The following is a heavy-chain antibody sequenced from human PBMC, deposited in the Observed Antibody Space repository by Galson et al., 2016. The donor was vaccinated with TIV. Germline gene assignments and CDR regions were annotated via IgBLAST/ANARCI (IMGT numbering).Heavy chain of an antibody. CDR3: GHSGWLGNYYYYYGVDV. D-gene: IGHD6-19*01. CDR1: GFSLNTTGMG. Sequence: PALVKPTQTLTLTCTFSGFSLNTTGMGVTRIRQPPGKALEWLAVIHWDDNKRSSPSMRSRLTITTDTSKNQVVLTMRNMDPVDTATYYCGHSGWLGNYYYYYGVDVWGQGTTVTVSS. V-gene: IGHV2-5*08. J-gene: IGHJ6*02. CDR2: IHWDDNK.